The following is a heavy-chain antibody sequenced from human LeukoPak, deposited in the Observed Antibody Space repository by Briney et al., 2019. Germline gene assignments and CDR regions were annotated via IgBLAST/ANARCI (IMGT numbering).Heavy chain of an antibody. D-gene: IGHD6-6*01. CDR3: AQGVGAARPTRMVYFDY. V-gene: IGHV3-23*01. CDR1: VFTFSIDA. CDR2: IIGIGGST. J-gene: IGHJ4*02. Sequence: GGGLRLSCASSVFTFSIDAVSGGPEAPGGGRGWGLAIIGIGGSTYYADSLKGRVTISRDNPKTTLYLQMNSLRAEDTPVYYCAQGVGAARPTRMVYFDYSGQGTLVTVSP.